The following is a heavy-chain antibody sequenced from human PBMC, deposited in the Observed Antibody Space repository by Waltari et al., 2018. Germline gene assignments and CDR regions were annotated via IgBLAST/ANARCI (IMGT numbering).Heavy chain of an antibody. CDR3: ARYDLGPYYYYGMDV. V-gene: IGHV3-7*01. CDR1: GFTFSTYW. Sequence: EVQLVESGGGLVQPGGSLRLSWSASGFTFSTYWMSWVRQAPGKGLEWVANINQDGSDKYYVDSVKGRFTISRDNAKNSLYLQMNSLRPEDTAVYYCARYDLGPYYYYGMDVWGQGTTVTASS. CDR2: INQDGSDK. D-gene: IGHD7-27*01. J-gene: IGHJ6*02.